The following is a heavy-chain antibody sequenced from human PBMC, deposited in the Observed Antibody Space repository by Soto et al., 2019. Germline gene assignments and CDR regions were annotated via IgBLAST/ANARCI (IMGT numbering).Heavy chain of an antibody. V-gene: IGHV1-18*01. J-gene: IGHJ5*02. CDR1: GYTFTSYG. CDR2: ISAYNGNT. Sequence: GASVKVSCKASGYTFTSYGISWVRQAPGQGLEWMGWISAYNGNTNYAQKLQGRVTMTTDTSTSTAYMELRSLRSDDTAVYYCARVGYYYDSSEDWFDPWGQGTLVTVSS. D-gene: IGHD3-22*01. CDR3: ARVGYYYDSSEDWFDP.